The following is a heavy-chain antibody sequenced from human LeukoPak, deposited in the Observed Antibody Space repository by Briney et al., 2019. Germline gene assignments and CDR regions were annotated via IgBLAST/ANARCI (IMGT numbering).Heavy chain of an antibody. V-gene: IGHV3-23*01. CDR1: GFTFSSYA. D-gene: IGHD6-19*01. J-gene: IGHJ4*02. CDR3: ARDYTNSSGWYALDY. Sequence: GGSLRLSCAASGFTFSSYAMSWVRQAPGKGLEWVSAISGGGGSTYYADSVKGRFTISRDNSKNTLYLQMNSLRAEDTAVYYCARDYTNSSGWYALDYWGQGTLVTVSS. CDR2: ISGGGGST.